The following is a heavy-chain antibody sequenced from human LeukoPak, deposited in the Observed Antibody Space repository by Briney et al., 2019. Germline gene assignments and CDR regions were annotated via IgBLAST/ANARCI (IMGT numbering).Heavy chain of an antibody. CDR2: INPNSGGT. V-gene: IGHV1-2*02. CDR1: GYTFTGYY. Sequence: GASVKVSYKASGYTFTGYYMHWVRQAPGQGLEWMGWINPNSGGTNYAQKFQGRVTMTRDTSISTAYMELSRLRSDDTAVYYCARDTVAGRYYYGMDVWGQGTTVTVSS. CDR3: ARDTVAGRYYYGMDV. D-gene: IGHD6-19*01. J-gene: IGHJ6*02.